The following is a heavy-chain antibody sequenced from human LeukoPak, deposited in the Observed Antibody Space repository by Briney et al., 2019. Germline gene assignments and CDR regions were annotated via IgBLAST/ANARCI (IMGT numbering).Heavy chain of an antibody. J-gene: IGHJ6*03. CDR3: ASHSYDFWSGYYVPYMDV. CDR2: MYTSGST. Sequence: SETLSLTCTVSGGSISSHYWSWIRQPAGKGLEWIGRMYTSGSTNYNPSLKSRVTISVDTSKNQFSLKLSSVTAADTAVYYCASHSYDFWSGYYVPYMDVWGKGTTVTVSS. D-gene: IGHD3-3*01. CDR1: GGSISSHY. V-gene: IGHV4-4*07.